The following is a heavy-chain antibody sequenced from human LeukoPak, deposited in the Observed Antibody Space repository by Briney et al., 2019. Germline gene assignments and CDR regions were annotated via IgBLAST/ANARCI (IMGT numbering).Heavy chain of an antibody. CDR1: GASISSGSNY. CDR2: IYTSGST. D-gene: IGHD3-10*01. V-gene: IGHV4-61*02. Sequence: PSETLSLTCSVSGASISSGSNYWGWIRQPAGKGLKWIGRIYTSGSTNYNPSLKSRVTISVDTSKNQFSLKLSSVTAADTAVYYCARESPMVRGVIYYYYMDVWGKGTTVTISS. J-gene: IGHJ6*03. CDR3: ARESPMVRGVIYYYYMDV.